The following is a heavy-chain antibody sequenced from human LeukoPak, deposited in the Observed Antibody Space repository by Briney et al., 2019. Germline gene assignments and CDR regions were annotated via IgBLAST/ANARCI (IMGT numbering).Heavy chain of an antibody. CDR2: IYYIGST. V-gene: IGHV4-59*01. Sequence: SETLSLPCTVSGDSISSYYWSWIRQPPGKGLEWIGYIYYIGSTNYNPSLKSRVTISVDTSKNQFSLKLSSVTAADTAVYYCARDYAFDIWGQGTMVTVSS. J-gene: IGHJ3*02. CDR3: ARDYAFDI. CDR1: GDSISSYY.